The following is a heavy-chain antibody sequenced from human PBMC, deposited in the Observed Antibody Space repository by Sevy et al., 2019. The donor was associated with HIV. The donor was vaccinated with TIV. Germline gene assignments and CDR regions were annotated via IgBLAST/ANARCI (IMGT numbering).Heavy chain of an antibody. CDR2: ISAHNANT. CDR1: GYSFSNYG. V-gene: IGHV1-18*01. D-gene: IGHD3-9*01. J-gene: IGHJ4*02. CDR3: ARAVPYYDILTGRNYFDY. Sequence: ASVKVSCKASGYSFSNYGISWVRQAPGQGLEWMGWISAHNANTNYAQKLQDRVTMTTDTSTSTAYMELRRLRSDDTAAYYCARAVPYYDILTGRNYFDYWGQGTLVTVSS.